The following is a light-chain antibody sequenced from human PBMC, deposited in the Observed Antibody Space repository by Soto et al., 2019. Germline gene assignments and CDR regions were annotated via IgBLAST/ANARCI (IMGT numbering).Light chain of an antibody. J-gene: IGKJ5*01. CDR1: QSVSSY. CDR3: QQRSNWPLT. Sequence: EIVLTQSPGTLSLSPGERATLFCRASQSVSSYFAWYQQKPGQAPNLLIYDASNRATGIPARFSGSGSGPDFTLTISSLEPEDFAVYYCQQRSNWPLTFGQGTRLEIK. CDR2: DAS. V-gene: IGKV3-11*01.